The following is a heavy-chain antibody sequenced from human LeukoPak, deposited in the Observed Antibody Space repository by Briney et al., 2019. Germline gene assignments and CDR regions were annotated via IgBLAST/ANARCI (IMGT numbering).Heavy chain of an antibody. V-gene: IGHV3-23*01. CDR2: ISCIGCTT. Sequence: GGSLRLSCASSGFTFTTYVFRLVRQAPRKGLEWVSAISCIGCTTSYADSVKGRFTISRDDSKNTLYLQMNSLRAEETAVYYCAKDGCSTTSCLPGYYFDYWGQGALVTVSS. D-gene: IGHD2-2*01. J-gene: IGHJ4*02. CDR1: GFTFTTYV. CDR3: AKDGCSTTSCLPGYYFDY.